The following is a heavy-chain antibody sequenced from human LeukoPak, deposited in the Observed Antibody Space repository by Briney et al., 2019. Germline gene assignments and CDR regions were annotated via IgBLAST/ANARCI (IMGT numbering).Heavy chain of an antibody. CDR1: GFTFDDYA. Sequence: PGGSLRLSCAASGFTFDDYAMHWVRQAPGKGLEWVSGISWNSGSIGYADSVKGRFTISRDNAKNSLYLQMNSLRAEDTALYYCAKDLLGSGDDAFDIWGQGTMVTVSS. D-gene: IGHD2-15*01. CDR3: AKDLLGSGDDAFDI. J-gene: IGHJ3*02. V-gene: IGHV3-9*01. CDR2: ISWNSGSI.